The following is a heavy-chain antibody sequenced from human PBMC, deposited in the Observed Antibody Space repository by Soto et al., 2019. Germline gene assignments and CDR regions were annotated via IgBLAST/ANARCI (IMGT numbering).Heavy chain of an antibody. CDR1: GFSIDTYS. V-gene: IGHV3-23*01. D-gene: IGHD5-12*01. CDR3: ARWDGYADL. Sequence: EVQLLESGGGLVQPGGSLRLSCAVSGFSIDTYSFAWVRQTPAKGLQWVSGISVSGDKTFYIDSVQGRFTISRDISKNTLSLQMLNLRVEDSAIYFCARWDGYADLWGRGTLVTVSS. CDR2: ISVSGDKT. J-gene: IGHJ4*01.